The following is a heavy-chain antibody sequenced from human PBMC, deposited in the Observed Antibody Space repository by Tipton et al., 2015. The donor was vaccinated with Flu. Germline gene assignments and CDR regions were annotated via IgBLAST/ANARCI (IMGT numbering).Heavy chain of an antibody. Sequence: TLSLTCAVYGGSFSGFYCSWIRQPPGKGLEWIGEINHSGSTNYNPSLKSRVIISADTSKNQFSLKLSSVTAADTAVYYCATSVVGGRDYWGQGTLVTVSS. CDR2: INHSGST. J-gene: IGHJ4*02. CDR1: GGSFSGFY. CDR3: ATSVVGGRDY. V-gene: IGHV4-34*01. D-gene: IGHD1-26*01.